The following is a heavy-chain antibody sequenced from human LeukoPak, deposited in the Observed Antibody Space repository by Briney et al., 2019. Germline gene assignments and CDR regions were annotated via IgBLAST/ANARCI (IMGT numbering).Heavy chain of an antibody. CDR1: GFNFANHA. J-gene: IGHJ4*02. D-gene: IGHD2-21*02. Sequence: GGSLRLSCASSGFNFANHAMSWVRQTPGKGLEWVSAISGGGDITCYADSVTGRFTISRDNSKDTLFLQMHSLRPGDTAVYYCVREDTPATANYWGQGTLVTISS. CDR3: VREDTPATANY. CDR2: ISGGGDIT. V-gene: IGHV3-23*01.